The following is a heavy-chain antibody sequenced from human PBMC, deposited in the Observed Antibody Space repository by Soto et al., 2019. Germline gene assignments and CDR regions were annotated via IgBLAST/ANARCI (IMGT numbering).Heavy chain of an antibody. V-gene: IGHV3-7*01. D-gene: IGHD3-10*01. CDR3: ARALYGSGSYYTVNWFDP. CDR2: IKGDGSEK. Sequence: PGGSLRLSCAASGFTFSTYWMYWVRQAPGKGLEWVANIKGDGSEKNYVDSVKGRFTISRDNAKNSLYLQMNSLTAADTAVYYYARALYGSGSYYTVNWFDPWGQGTLVTVSS. CDR1: GFTFSTYW. J-gene: IGHJ5*02.